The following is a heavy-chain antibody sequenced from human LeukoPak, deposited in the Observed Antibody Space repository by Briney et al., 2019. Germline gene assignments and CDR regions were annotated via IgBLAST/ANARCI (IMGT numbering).Heavy chain of an antibody. V-gene: IGHV3-9*01. D-gene: IGHD3-10*01. CDR1: GFTFDDYA. J-gene: IGHJ6*02. Sequence: GGSLRLSCAASGFTFDDYAMHWVRQAPGKGLEWVSGISWNSGSIGYADSVKGRFTISRDNAKNSLYLQVNSLRAEDTALYYCAKEGITMVRGVEVPYYGMDVWGQGTTVTVSS. CDR3: AKEGITMVRGVEVPYYGMDV. CDR2: ISWNSGSI.